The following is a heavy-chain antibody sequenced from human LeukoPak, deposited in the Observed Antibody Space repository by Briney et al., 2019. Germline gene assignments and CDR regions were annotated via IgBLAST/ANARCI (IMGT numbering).Heavy chain of an antibody. CDR1: GFTVSSKY. V-gene: IGHV3-48*03. Sequence: PGGSLRLSCAASGFTVSSKYMSWVRQAPGKGLEWVSYISSSGSTIYYADSVKGRFTISRDNTKNSLDLQMNSLRVDDTAIYYCARDLTRFDAWGQGILVTVSS. CDR2: ISSSGSTI. CDR3: ARDLTRFDA. J-gene: IGHJ5*02. D-gene: IGHD3-10*01.